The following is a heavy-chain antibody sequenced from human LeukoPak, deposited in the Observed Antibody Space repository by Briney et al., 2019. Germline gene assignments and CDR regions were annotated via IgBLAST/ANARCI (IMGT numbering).Heavy chain of an antibody. Sequence: ASVKVSCKASGYTFTGYYIHWVRQVPGEGLEWMGWINPDSGATNYAQKFQGRVTMTRDTSISTGYMELSRLRSDDTAVYYCARCPKQVGFAYWHFDLWGRGTVVTVSS. V-gene: IGHV1-2*02. CDR1: GYTFTGYY. J-gene: IGHJ2*01. CDR3: ARCPKQVGFAYWHFDL. D-gene: IGHD1-26*01. CDR2: INPDSGAT.